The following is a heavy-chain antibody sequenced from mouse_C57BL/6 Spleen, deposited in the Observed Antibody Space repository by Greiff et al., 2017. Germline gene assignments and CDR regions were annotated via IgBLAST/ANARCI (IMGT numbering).Heavy chain of an antibody. CDR3: ARGYYPHWYFDV. J-gene: IGHJ1*03. Sequence: QRPGQGLEWIGEIDPSDSYTNYNQKFKGKSTLTVDKSSSTAYMQLSSLTSEDSAVYYCARGYYPHWYFDVWGTGTTVTVSS. D-gene: IGHD2-3*01. CDR2: IDPSDSYT. V-gene: IGHV1-69*01.